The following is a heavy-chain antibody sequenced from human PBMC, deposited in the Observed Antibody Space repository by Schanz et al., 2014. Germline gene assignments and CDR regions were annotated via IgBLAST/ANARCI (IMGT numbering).Heavy chain of an antibody. CDR2: IWYDGSNK. J-gene: IGHJ4*02. Sequence: VQLVESGGGLVQPGGSLRLSCAASGFTFSTHAMSWVRQAPGKGLEWVAVIWYDGSNKYYADSVKGRFTISRDNAKNTLYLQMNSLRAEDTAVYYCVSVYDSSGYVSFNYWGQGTLVTVSS. D-gene: IGHD3-22*01. CDR3: VSVYDSSGYVSFNY. CDR1: GFTFSTHA. V-gene: IGHV3-33*08.